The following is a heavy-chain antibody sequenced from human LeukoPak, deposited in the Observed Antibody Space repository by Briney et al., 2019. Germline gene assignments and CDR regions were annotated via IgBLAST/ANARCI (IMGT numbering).Heavy chain of an antibody. CDR3: AKDRHSHSNAYFFDY. V-gene: IGHV3-21*01. Sequence: GGSLRLSCAASGFTFSRYSMNWVRQAPGKGLEWVSSISSSSSFIYYADSMKGRFTISRDNAKNSLYLQMNSLRVEDTAVYYCAKDRHSHSNAYFFDYWGQGTLVTVSS. CDR2: ISSSSSFI. D-gene: IGHD3-16*01. CDR1: GFTFSRYS. J-gene: IGHJ4*02.